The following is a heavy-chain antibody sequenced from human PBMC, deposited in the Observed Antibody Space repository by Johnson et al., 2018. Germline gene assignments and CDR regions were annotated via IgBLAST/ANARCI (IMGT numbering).Heavy chain of an antibody. Sequence: VQLVESGGGLVQPGGSLRLSCAASGFTFSSYWMSWVRQAPGKGLEWVANIKQDGSEKYYVDSVKGRFTISRDNAKNSLYRQMNSLGAEDTAVYYCARDGTWLGELGDAFDIWGQGTMVTVSS. CDR2: IKQDGSEK. J-gene: IGHJ3*02. CDR3: ARDGTWLGELGDAFDI. V-gene: IGHV3-7*01. D-gene: IGHD3-10*01. CDR1: GFTFSSYW.